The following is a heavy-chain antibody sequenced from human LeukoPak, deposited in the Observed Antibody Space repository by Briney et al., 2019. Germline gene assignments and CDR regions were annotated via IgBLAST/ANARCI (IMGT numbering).Heavy chain of an antibody. D-gene: IGHD3-16*01. CDR1: GFTFDDYA. CDR3: AKDFNRLGEFDAFDI. J-gene: IGHJ3*02. CDR2: ISWNSGRI. V-gene: IGHV3-9*01. Sequence: GGSLRLSCAASGFTFDDYAMHWVRQAPGKGLEWVSGISWNSGRIGYADSVKGRFTISRDNAKNSPYLQMNSLRAEDTALYYCAKDFNRLGEFDAFDIWGQGTMVTVSS.